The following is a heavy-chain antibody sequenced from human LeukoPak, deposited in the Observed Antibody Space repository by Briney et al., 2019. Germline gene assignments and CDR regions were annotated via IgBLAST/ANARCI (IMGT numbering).Heavy chain of an antibody. CDR1: GGSFSGYY. J-gene: IGHJ5*02. V-gene: IGHV4-34*01. CDR2: INHSGST. CDR3: ARAVPFDP. Sequence: SETLSLTCAVYGGSFSGYYWSWIRQPPGKGLEWIGEINHSGSTNYNPSLKSRVTISVDTSKNQFSLKLSSVTAADTAVYYCARAVPFDPWGQGTQVTVSS.